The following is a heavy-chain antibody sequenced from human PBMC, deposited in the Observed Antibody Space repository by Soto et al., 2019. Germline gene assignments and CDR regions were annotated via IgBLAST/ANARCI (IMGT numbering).Heavy chain of an antibody. D-gene: IGHD3-9*01. J-gene: IGHJ4*02. V-gene: IGHV4-39*01. CDR3: ARLEGLATISYYFDY. CDR1: GDSINSDKYY. CDR2: IYYRGNT. Sequence: QLQLQESGPGLVKPSETLSLTCSVSGDSINSDKYYWGWIRQPPGKGLEWIGSIYYRGNTYYNPSLKTRDTISLDKSKSQFSLKLNSVTAADSAVYFGARLEGLATISYYFDYWGQGTLVTVSS.